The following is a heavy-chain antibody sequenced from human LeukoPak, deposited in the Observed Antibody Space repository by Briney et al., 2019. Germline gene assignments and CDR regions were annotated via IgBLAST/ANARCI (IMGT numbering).Heavy chain of an antibody. J-gene: IGHJ3*02. D-gene: IGHD2-2*01. V-gene: IGHV1-69*13. Sequence: WASVKVSCKASGGTFSSYAISWVRQAPGQGLEWMGGIIPIFGTANYGQKFQGRVTITADESTSTAYMELSSLRSEDTAVYYCARVRYELSPNDAFDIWGQGTMVTVSS. CDR2: IIPIFGTA. CDR3: ARVRYELSPNDAFDI. CDR1: GGTFSSYA.